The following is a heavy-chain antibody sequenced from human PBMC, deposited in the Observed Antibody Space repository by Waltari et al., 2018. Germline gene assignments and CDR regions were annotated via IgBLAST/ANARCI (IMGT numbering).Heavy chain of an antibody. J-gene: IGHJ6*02. Sequence: EVQLVESGGGLVQPRGSLKLSCAGSGFTFSGSAIHWVRPASGRGVWLVGRIIGKANRYATDYVASVKGRFTISRDDSKNTAYLQLNSLKTEDTAVYYCTSSGSYSSYHGMDVWGQGTTVTVSS. V-gene: IGHV3-73*01. CDR3: TSSGSYSSYHGMDV. D-gene: IGHD1-26*01. CDR1: GFTFSGSA. CDR2: IIGKANRYAT.